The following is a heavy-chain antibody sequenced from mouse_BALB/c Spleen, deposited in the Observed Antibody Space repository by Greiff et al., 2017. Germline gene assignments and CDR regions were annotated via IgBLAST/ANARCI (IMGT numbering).Heavy chain of an antibody. J-gene: IGHJ2*01. CDR3: AREGYGSYYFDY. CDR2: ISSGGGST. D-gene: IGHD2-2*01. CDR1: GFAFSSYD. Sequence: EVQVVESGGGLVKPGGSLKLSCAASGFAFSSYDMSWVRQTPEKRLEWVAYISSGGGSTYYPDTVKGRFTISRDNAKNTLYLQMSSLKSEDTAMYYCAREGYGSYYFDYWGQGTTLTVSS. V-gene: IGHV5-12-1*01.